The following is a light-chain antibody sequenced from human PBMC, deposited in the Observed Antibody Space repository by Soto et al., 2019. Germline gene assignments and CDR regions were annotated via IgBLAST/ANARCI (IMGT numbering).Light chain of an antibody. Sequence: EIVLTQSPGTLSLSPGERATLSCRASQSVSSSYLAWYQQKPGQAPRLLIYGASIRATGIPDRFSGSGSVTDFTLTISRLETEDFAVYYCKQYGSSPLTFRGATKAEI. CDR2: GAS. V-gene: IGKV3-20*01. J-gene: IGKJ4*01. CDR3: KQYGSSPLT. CDR1: QSVSSSY.